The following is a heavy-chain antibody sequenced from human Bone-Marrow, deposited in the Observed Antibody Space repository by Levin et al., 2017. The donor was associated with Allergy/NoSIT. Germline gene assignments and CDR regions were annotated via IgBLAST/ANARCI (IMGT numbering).Heavy chain of an antibody. CDR1: GGSFSGYY. CDR2: INHSGST. D-gene: IGHD3-10*01. V-gene: IGHV4-34*01. J-gene: IGHJ5*02. CDR3: ARGLYYYGSGTYNWFDP. Sequence: PSETLSLTCAVYGGSFSGYYWSWIRQPPGKGLEWIGEINHSGSTNYNPSLKSRVTISVDTSKNQFSLKLSSVTAADTAVYYCARGLYYYGSGTYNWFDPWGQGTLVTVSS.